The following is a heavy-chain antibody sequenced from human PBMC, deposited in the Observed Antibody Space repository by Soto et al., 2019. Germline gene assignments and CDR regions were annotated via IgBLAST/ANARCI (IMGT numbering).Heavy chain of an antibody. CDR2: INPSGGST. D-gene: IGHD3-10*01. J-gene: IGHJ6*02. CDR1: GYTFTSYY. CDR3: ATPMVRGVPPSEFYGMDV. V-gene: IGHV1-46*01. Sequence: EASVKVSCKASGYTFTSYYMHWVRQAPGQGLEWMGIINPSGGSTSYAQKFQGRVTMTRDTSTSTVYMELSSLRSEDTAVYYCATPMVRGVPPSEFYGMDVWGQGTTVTVSS.